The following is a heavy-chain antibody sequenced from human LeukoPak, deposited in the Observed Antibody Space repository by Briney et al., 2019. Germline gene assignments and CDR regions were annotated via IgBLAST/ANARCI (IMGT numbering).Heavy chain of an antibody. Sequence: ASVKVSCKASGYTFTGYYMHWVRQAPGQGLEWMGWINPNSGGTNYAQKFQGRVTMTRDTSISTAYMELSRLRSDDTAVYYCARPLADGYNEAFDIWGQGTMVTVSS. J-gene: IGHJ3*02. CDR3: ARPLADGYNEAFDI. V-gene: IGHV1-2*02. D-gene: IGHD5-24*01. CDR2: INPNSGGT. CDR1: GYTFTGYY.